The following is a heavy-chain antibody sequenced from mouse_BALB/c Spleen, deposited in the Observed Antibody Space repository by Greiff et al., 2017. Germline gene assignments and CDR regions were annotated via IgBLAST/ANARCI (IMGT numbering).Heavy chain of an antibody. CDR3: AREGTTGAMDY. J-gene: IGHJ4*01. CDR1: GFTFSSYA. CDR2: ISSGGST. V-gene: IGHV5-6-5*01. Sequence: EVQLVESGGGLVKPGGSLKLSCAASGFTFSSYAMSWVRQTPEKRLEWVASISSGGSTYYPDSVKGRFTISRDNARNILYLQMSSLRSEDTAMYYCAREGTTGAMDYWGQGTSVTVSS. D-gene: IGHD1-1*01.